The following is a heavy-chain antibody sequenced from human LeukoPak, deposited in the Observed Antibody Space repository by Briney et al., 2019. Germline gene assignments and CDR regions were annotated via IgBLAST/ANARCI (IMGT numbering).Heavy chain of an antibody. V-gene: IGHV1-46*01. Sequence: ASVKVSCKASGYTFTSYYMHWVRQAPGQGLEWMGIINPSGGSTSYAQKFQGRVTMTRDTSTSTVYMELSSLRSEDTAVYYCARDLRYYYDSSGYYFDYWGQGTLVAVSS. D-gene: IGHD3-22*01. CDR3: ARDLRYYYDSSGYYFDY. J-gene: IGHJ4*02. CDR2: INPSGGST. CDR1: GYTFTSYY.